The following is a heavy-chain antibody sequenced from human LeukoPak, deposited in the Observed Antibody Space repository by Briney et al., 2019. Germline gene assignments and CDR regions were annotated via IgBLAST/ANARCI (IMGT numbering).Heavy chain of an antibody. V-gene: IGHV3-66*01. J-gene: IGHJ6*02. Sequence: GGSLRLSCAASGLTVSSDYMNWVRQAPGKGLEWVSVIYAGGTTYYADSVKGRFTISRDTSKNTLYLQMNTLRAEDTAVYYCARGYRYLMDVWGQGTTVTVSS. CDR2: IYAGGTT. CDR3: ARGYRYLMDV. CDR1: GLTVSSDY. D-gene: IGHD2-2*02.